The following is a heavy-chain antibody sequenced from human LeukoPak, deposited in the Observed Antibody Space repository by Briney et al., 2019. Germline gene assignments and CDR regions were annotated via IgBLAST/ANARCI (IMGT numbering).Heavy chain of an antibody. D-gene: IGHD3-10*01. J-gene: IGHJ6*02. CDR2: IYSSGST. CDR1: GGSINSYY. V-gene: IGHV4-59*08. Sequence: SETLSLTCTVSGGSINSYYWSWIRQPPGKGLEWIGYIYSSGSTNYSPSLRSRVTISVTTSKNQFSLKVSSVTAADTAVYYCARHFYGSGSYRAYGMDVWGQGTTVTVSS. CDR3: ARHFYGSGSYRAYGMDV.